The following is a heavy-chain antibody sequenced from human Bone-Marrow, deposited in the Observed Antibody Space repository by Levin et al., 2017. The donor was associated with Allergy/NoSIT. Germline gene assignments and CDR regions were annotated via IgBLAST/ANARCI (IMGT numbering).Heavy chain of an antibody. V-gene: IGHV3-21*01. CDR1: GFTFSSYS. D-gene: IGHD3-22*01. CDR2: ISSSSSYI. Sequence: GESLKISCAASGFTFSSYSMNWVRQAPGKGLEWVSSISSSSSYIYYADSVKGRFTISRDNAKNSLYLQMNSLRAEDTAVYYCARDFPPRPKWLLGRMDPTDAFDIWGQGTMVTVSS. CDR3: ARDFPPRPKWLLGRMDPTDAFDI. J-gene: IGHJ3*02.